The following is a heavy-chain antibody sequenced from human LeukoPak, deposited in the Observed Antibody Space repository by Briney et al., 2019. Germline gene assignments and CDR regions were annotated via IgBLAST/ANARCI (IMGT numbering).Heavy chain of an antibody. CDR2: IYYSGST. Sequence: SETLSLTCTVSGGSISSSSDYWGWIRQPPGKGLEWIASIYYSGSTYYNPSLKGRVTISVDTSKNQFSLKLSSVTAADTAVYYCARQKSPHFIDYWGQGTPVTVSS. J-gene: IGHJ4*02. V-gene: IGHV4-39*01. CDR3: ARQKSPHFIDY. D-gene: IGHD2/OR15-2a*01. CDR1: GGSISSSSDY.